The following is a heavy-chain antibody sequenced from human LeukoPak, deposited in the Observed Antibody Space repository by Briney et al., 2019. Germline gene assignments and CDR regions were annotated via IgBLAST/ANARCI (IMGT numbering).Heavy chain of an antibody. CDR2: ISSSSSYI. Sequence: GGSLRLSCAASGFTFSSYSMNWVRQAPGKGLEWVSSISSSSSYIYYADSVKGRFTISRDTSKNTLYLQMNSLRADDTAVYYCASSLPGYTSSWPFDYWGQGTLVTVSS. V-gene: IGHV3-21*04. D-gene: IGHD6-13*01. J-gene: IGHJ4*02. CDR1: GFTFSSYS. CDR3: ASSLPGYTSSWPFDY.